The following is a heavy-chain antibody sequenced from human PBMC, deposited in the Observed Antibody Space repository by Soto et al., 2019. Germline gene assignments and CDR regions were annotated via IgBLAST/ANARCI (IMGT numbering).Heavy chain of an antibody. CDR1: GFTFSSYG. Sequence: GSLRLSCAASGFTFSSYGMHWVRQAPGKGLEWVAVISYDGSNKYYADSVKGRFTISRDNSKNTLYLQMNSLRAEDTAVYYCAKDDGYYYYGMDVWGQGTTVTV. V-gene: IGHV3-30*18. J-gene: IGHJ6*02. CDR2: ISYDGSNK. CDR3: AKDDGYYYYGMDV.